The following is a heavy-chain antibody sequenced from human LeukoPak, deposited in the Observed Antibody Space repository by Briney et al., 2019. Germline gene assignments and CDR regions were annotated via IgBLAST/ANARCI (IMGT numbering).Heavy chain of an antibody. J-gene: IGHJ4*02. V-gene: IGHV3-23*01. CDR2: ISGSGGST. D-gene: IGHD3-22*01. CDR3: AKEWYYYDSSGYRQFDY. Sequence: TGGSLRLSCAASGFTFSSYAMSWVRQAPGKGLEWVSAISGSGGSTYYADSVKGRFTISRDNSKNTLYLQMNSLRAEDTAVYCCAKEWYYYDSSGYRQFDYWGQGTLVTVSS. CDR1: GFTFSSYA.